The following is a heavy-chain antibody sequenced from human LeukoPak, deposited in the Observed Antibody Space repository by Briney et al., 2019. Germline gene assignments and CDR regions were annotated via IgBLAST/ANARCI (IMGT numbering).Heavy chain of an antibody. V-gene: IGHV4-59*01. D-gene: IGHD3-16*02. Sequence: SETLSLTCTVSGGSISSYYWSWIRQPPGKGLEWIGYIYYSGSTNYNPSLKSRVTISVDTSKNQFSLKLSSVTAADTAVYYCARGGRGDYVWGSYRYPDRFDYWGQGTLVTVSS. CDR2: IYYSGST. CDR3: ARGGRGDYVWGSYRYPDRFDY. J-gene: IGHJ4*02. CDR1: GGSISSYY.